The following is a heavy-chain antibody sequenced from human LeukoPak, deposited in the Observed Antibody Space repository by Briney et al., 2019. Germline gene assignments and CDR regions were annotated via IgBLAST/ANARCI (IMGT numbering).Heavy chain of an antibody. CDR2: INPSGGST. V-gene: IGHV1-46*01. J-gene: IGHJ5*02. Sequence: GAPAKVSCKASGYTFTSYYMHWVRQAPGQGLEWMGIINPSGGSTSYAQKFQGRVTMTRDTSTSTVYMELSSLRSEDTAVYYCARDSGEGNWFDPWGQGTLITVSS. CDR1: GYTFTSYY. D-gene: IGHD4-17*01. CDR3: ARDSGEGNWFDP.